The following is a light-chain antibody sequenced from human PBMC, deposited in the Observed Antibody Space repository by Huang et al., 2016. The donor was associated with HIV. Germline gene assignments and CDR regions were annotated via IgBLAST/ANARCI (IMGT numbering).Light chain of an antibody. CDR3: LQYYSVPQT. V-gene: IGKV4-1*01. J-gene: IGKJ1*01. CDR2: WAT. CDR1: QSVLYSLSKKHY. Sequence: DIVMTQSPDSLAVSPGERATINCKSSQSVLYSLSKKHYLAWFQQKPGRPPKLLIYWATTRESGVPDRFSGGGSGTDFTLTINNLQAEDVAVYFCLQYYSVPQTFGHGTKVEI.